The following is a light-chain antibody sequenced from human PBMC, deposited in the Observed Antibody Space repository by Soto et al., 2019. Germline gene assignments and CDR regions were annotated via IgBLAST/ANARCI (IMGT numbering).Light chain of an antibody. CDR1: QSVGSD. CDR3: QQRSSWPLT. V-gene: IGKV3-11*01. CDR2: TAA. Sequence: EIVLTQSPATLSLSPGERATLSCRASQSVGSDLAWYQQKPGQAPRLLIYTAAYRPTGTPARFSGSGSGTDFTLIISSLEAEDFALYYCQQRSSWPLTFGPGTTVDIK. J-gene: IGKJ3*01.